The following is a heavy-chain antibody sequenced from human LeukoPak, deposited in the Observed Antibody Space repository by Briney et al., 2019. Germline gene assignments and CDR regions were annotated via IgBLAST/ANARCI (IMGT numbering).Heavy chain of an antibody. CDR1: ADSISRRY. CDR3: ANLHYLSSGSNFDY. V-gene: IGHV4-59*11. Sequence: SETLSLTCTVSADSISRRYCSWIRQPPGKGLEWIGYIHYSGTTNYNPSLKSRVTISVDTSKKQFSLKLKSVTAADTAVYYCANLHYLSSGSNFDYWGQGTLVPVSS. D-gene: IGHD3-22*01. CDR2: IHYSGTT. J-gene: IGHJ4*02.